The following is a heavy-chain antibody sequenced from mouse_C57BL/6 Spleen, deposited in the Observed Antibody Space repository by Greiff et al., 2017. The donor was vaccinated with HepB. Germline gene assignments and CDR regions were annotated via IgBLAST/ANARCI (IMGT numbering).Heavy chain of an antibody. CDR3: ARSDYFSWFAS. Sequence: QVQLQQPGAELVRPGSSVKLSCKASGYTFTSYWMHWVKQRPIQGLEWIGNIDPSDSETHYNQKFKDKATLTVDKSSSTAYMQLSSLTSEDSAVYYCARSDYFSWFASWGKGLLVTVSA. CDR1: GYTFTSYW. CDR2: IDPSDSET. V-gene: IGHV1-52*01. D-gene: IGHD2-4*01. J-gene: IGHJ3*01.